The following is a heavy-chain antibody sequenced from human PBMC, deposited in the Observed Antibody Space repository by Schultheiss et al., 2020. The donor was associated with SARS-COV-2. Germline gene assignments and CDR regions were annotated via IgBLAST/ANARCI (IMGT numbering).Heavy chain of an antibody. CDR3: ASAPPSIVGANPPGY. Sequence: SETLSLTCTVSGGSISSYYWSWIRQPPGKGLEWIGEINHSGSTNYNPSLKSRVTISVDTSKNQFSLKLSSVTAADTAVYYCASAPPSIVGANPPGYWGQGTLVTVSS. CDR1: GGSISSYY. V-gene: IGHV4-34*01. CDR2: INHSGST. D-gene: IGHD1-26*01. J-gene: IGHJ4*02.